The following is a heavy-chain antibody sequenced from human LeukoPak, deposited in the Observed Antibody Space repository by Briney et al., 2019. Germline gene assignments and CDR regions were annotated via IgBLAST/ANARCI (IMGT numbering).Heavy chain of an antibody. D-gene: IGHD3-9*01. J-gene: IGHJ4*02. Sequence: ASVKVSCKASGYTFTNFSFTWVRQAPGLGLQYIGWINNYIRNKNYAQKLQGRVTMTTDTSTSTAYMELSSLRSEDTAVYYCARVGSYYDILTGYYSPTHFDYWGQGTLVTVSS. CDR2: INNYIRNK. V-gene: IGHV1-18*01. CDR3: ARVGSYYDILTGYYSPTHFDY. CDR1: GYTFTNFS.